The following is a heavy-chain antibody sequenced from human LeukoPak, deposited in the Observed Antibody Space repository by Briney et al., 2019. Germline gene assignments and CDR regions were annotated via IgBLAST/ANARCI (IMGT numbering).Heavy chain of an antibody. CDR1: GFTFSGFA. Sequence: GGSLRLSCAASGFTFSGFAMSWIRQAPGKGLEWVSSISRSGESTFYADSVRGRFTISRDNSKNTVSLQMESLRAEDTALYYCATDYAVGSIDYWGQRTLVTVSS. V-gene: IGHV3-23*01. D-gene: IGHD3-16*01. CDR2: ISRSGEST. J-gene: IGHJ4*02. CDR3: ATDYAVGSIDY.